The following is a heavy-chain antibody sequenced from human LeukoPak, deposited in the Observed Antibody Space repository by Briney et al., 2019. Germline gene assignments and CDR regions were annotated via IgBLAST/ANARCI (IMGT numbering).Heavy chain of an antibody. D-gene: IGHD3-3*01. Sequence: ASVKVSCKASGYTFTSYDINWVRQATGQGLEWMGWMNPNSGNTGYAQKFQGRVTMTRNTSISTAYMELSSLRSEDTAVYYCARGRGNYDFWSGYGCYWGQGTLVTVSS. J-gene: IGHJ4*02. CDR3: ARGRGNYDFWSGYGCY. CDR1: GYTFTSYD. V-gene: IGHV1-8*01. CDR2: MNPNSGNT.